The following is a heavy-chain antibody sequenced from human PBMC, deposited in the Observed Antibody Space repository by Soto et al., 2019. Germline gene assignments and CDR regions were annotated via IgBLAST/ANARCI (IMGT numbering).Heavy chain of an antibody. CDR1: GFTFSSYW. Sequence: GGSLRLSCAAYGFTFSSYWMSWVRQAPGKGLEWVANIKQDGSEKYYVDSVKGRFTISRDNAKNSLYLQMNSLRAEDTAVYYCARYLLIAGGAFDIWGQGTMVTVSS. J-gene: IGHJ3*02. CDR2: IKQDGSEK. CDR3: ARYLLIAGGAFDI. V-gene: IGHV3-7*03. D-gene: IGHD2-15*01.